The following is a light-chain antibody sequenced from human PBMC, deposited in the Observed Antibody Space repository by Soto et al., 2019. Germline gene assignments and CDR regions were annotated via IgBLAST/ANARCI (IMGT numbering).Light chain of an antibody. Sequence: EIVLTQSPATLSLSPGERATLSCRASQSVNTDLAWYQQKPGQTPRLLLYDASNRAPAIPARFSGFGSGTDFTLTISSLEPEDFAVYYCMLRLTWPFTFGPGTKVDI. CDR3: MLRLTWPFT. CDR1: QSVNTD. V-gene: IGKV3-11*01. CDR2: DAS. J-gene: IGKJ3*01.